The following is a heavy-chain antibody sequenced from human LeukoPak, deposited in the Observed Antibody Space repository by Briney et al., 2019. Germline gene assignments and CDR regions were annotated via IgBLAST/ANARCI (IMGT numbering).Heavy chain of an antibody. V-gene: IGHV3-48*01. CDR1: GFTFSSYS. CDR3: ARDPPRRYCSSTSCYVGYYYYGMDV. J-gene: IGHJ6*02. D-gene: IGHD2-2*01. CDR2: ISSSSTI. Sequence: GGSLRLSCAASGFTFSSYSMSWVRQAPGKGLEWVSYISSSSTIYYADSVKGRFTISRDNAKNSLYPQMNSLRAEDTAVYYCARDPPRRYCSSTSCYVGYYYYGMDVWGQGTTVTVSS.